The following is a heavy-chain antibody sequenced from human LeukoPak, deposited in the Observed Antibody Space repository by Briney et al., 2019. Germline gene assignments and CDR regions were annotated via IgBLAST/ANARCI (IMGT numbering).Heavy chain of an antibody. J-gene: IGHJ6*03. CDR3: ARDRSGYGYMDV. CDR1: GFTFSMSA. CDR2: IKQDGSEK. D-gene: IGHD3-10*01. V-gene: IGHV3-7*01. Sequence: GGSLRLSCGASGFTFSMSAMTWVRQAPGKGLEWVANIKQDGSEKYYVDSVKGRFTISRDNAKNSLYLQMNSLRAEDTAVYYCARDRSGYGYMDVWGKGTTVTISS.